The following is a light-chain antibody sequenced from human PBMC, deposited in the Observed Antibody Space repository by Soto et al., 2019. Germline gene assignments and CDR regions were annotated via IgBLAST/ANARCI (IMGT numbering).Light chain of an antibody. CDR3: QQYNNWPPIT. CDR2: GAS. Sequence: EIVLTQSPGTLSLSPGERATLSCRASQSVSSDYLAWYQQKPGQAPRLVIFGASSRATGIPDRFSGSGSGTGFTLTISRLEPEDFAVYYCQQYNNWPPITFAQGTRLEIK. V-gene: IGKV3-20*01. J-gene: IGKJ5*01. CDR1: QSVSSDY.